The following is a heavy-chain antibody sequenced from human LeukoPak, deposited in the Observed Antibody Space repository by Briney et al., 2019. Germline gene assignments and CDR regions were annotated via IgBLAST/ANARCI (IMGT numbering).Heavy chain of an antibody. CDR2: IIPILGIT. CDR1: GGTFSSYA. CDR3: ARSLNYGDFLFDY. V-gene: IGHV1-69*04. J-gene: IGHJ4*02. D-gene: IGHD4-17*01. Sequence: AASVKVSCKASGGTFSSYAISWVRRAPGQGLEWMGRIIPILGITNYAQKFQGRVTITADKSTSTAYMELSSLRSEDTAVYYCARSLNYGDFLFDYWGQGTLVTVSS.